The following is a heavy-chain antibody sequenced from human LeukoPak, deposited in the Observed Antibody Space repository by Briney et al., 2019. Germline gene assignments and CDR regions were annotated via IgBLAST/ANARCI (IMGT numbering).Heavy chain of an antibody. V-gene: IGHV4-39*01. CDR1: GDSISTIGYY. J-gene: IGHJ4*02. CDR2: IYYSGTT. CDR3: TRQTGTLRNLDY. Sequence: KSSETLSLTCTVSGDSISTIGYYWGWIRQSPGKGLEWIGSIYYSGTTYYSPSLKSRVTISVDTSKNQFSLKLSSVTAADTALYYCTRQTGTLRNLDYWGQGTLVTVSS. D-gene: IGHD1-1*01.